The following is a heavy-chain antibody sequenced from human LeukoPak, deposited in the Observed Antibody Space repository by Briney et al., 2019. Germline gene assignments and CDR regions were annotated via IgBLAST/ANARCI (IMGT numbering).Heavy chain of an antibody. CDR2: INHSGST. CDR1: GGSFSGYY. Sequence: SETLSLTCAVYGGSFSGYYWSWIRQPPGKGLEWIGEINHSGSTNYNPSLKSRVTISVDTSKNQFSLKLSSVTAADTAVYYCARSADFWSGYPPEPDWGQRTLVTVSS. D-gene: IGHD3-3*01. J-gene: IGHJ4*02. V-gene: IGHV4-34*01. CDR3: ARSADFWSGYPPEPD.